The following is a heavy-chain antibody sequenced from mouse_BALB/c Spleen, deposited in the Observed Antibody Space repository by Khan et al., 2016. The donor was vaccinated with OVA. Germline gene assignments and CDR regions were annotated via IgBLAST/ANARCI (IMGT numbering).Heavy chain of an antibody. CDR2: INTYTGEP. D-gene: IGHD2-10*01. Sequence: QIQLVQSGPELKKPGETVKISCKASGHTFTKYGMNWVKQAPGKGLKWMGWINTYTGEPTYADDFNGRFAFSLETSASTAYLQINNLKNEDTATXFDTRPPYFSYVKDNWGQGTSVTVSS. CDR1: GHTFTKYG. CDR3: TRPPYFSYVKDN. V-gene: IGHV9-3-1*01. J-gene: IGHJ4*01.